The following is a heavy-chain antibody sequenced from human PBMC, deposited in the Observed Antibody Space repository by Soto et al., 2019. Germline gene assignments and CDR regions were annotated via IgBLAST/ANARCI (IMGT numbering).Heavy chain of an antibody. Sequence: GGSLRLSCPASGFSFTTYVMHWVRQAPGKGLEWVAVISHDGSYKYYGDAVKGRFTISRDTSKSAVYLEMNSLRPEDTAVYYCAKGLLAIVGTTLPRDAFNIWGQGTMVTVS. J-gene: IGHJ3*02. CDR1: GFSFTTYV. D-gene: IGHD1-26*01. CDR2: ISHDGSYK. V-gene: IGHV3-30*18. CDR3: AKGLLAIVGTTLPRDAFNI.